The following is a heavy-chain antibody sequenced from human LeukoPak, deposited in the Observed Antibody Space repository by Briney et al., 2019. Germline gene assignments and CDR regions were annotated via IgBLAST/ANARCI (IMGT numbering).Heavy chain of an antibody. Sequence: ASVKVFCKASGYTFTGCYMHWVRQAPGQGLEWMGWINPNSGGTNYAQKFQGRVTMTRDTSISTAYMELSRLRSDDTAVYYCARDRAPQAYSSSRYYMDVWGKGTTVTVSS. V-gene: IGHV1-2*02. J-gene: IGHJ6*03. D-gene: IGHD6-6*01. CDR2: INPNSGGT. CDR3: ARDRAPQAYSSSRYYMDV. CDR1: GYTFTGCY.